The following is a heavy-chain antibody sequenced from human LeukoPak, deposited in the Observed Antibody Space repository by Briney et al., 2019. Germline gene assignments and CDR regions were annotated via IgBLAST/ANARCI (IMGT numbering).Heavy chain of an antibody. Sequence: GGSLRLSCAASGFTFSSYAMSWVRQAPGKGLEWVSAISGSGGSTYYADSVKGQFTISRDNSKSTLYLQMNSLGAEDTAVYYCAKANIGGVAALYYFDYWGQGTLVTVSS. V-gene: IGHV3-23*01. D-gene: IGHD6-13*01. CDR3: AKANIGGVAALYYFDY. J-gene: IGHJ4*02. CDR1: GFTFSSYA. CDR2: ISGSGGST.